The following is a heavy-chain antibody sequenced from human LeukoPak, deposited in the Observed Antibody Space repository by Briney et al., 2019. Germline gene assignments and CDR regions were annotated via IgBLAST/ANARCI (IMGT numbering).Heavy chain of an antibody. D-gene: IGHD5-18*01. CDR3: ARGVVDTAMVFDY. J-gene: IGHJ4*02. CDR2: IYYSGST. CDR1: GGSISSYY. Sequence: KPSETLSLTCTVSGGSISSYYWSWIRQPPGKGLEWIGYIYYSGSTNYNPSLKSRVTISVDTSKNQFSLKLSSVTAADTAVYYCARGVVDTAMVFDYWGQGTLVTVSS. V-gene: IGHV4-59*01.